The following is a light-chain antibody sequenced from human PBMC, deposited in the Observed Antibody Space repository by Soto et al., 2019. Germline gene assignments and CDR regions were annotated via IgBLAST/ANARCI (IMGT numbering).Light chain of an antibody. V-gene: IGKV3-11*01. CDR1: QSVSSY. J-gene: IGKJ1*01. Sequence: EIVLTQSPATLSLSPGERVTLSCRASQSVSSYLAWYQQKPGQAPMLLIYDASNRATGIPARFSSSGSGTDFTLTNSSLEPEDFAVYYCQQRSNWPTTFGQGTKVEIK. CDR2: DAS. CDR3: QQRSNWPTT.